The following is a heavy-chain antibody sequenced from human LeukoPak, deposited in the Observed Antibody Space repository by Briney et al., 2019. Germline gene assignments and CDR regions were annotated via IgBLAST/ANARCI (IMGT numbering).Heavy chain of an antibody. J-gene: IGHJ5*02. CDR3: ATDFEGSSSFDP. D-gene: IGHD6-6*01. CDR2: ISGSGGST. CDR1: GFTFSSYA. V-gene: IGHV3-23*01. Sequence: PGGSLRLSCAASGFTFSSYAMSWVRQAPGKGLEWVSAISGSGGSTYYADSVKGRFTISRDNSKNTLYLQMNSLRAEDTAVYYCATDFEGSSSFDPWGQGTLVTVSS.